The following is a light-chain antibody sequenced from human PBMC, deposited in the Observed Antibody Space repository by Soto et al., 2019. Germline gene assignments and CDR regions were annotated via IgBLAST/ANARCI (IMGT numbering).Light chain of an antibody. V-gene: IGLV2-8*01. Sequence: QPALTQPPSASGSPGQSVTISCTGTSSDVGGYNYVSWYQQHPGKAPKLILYEISERPSGVPDRFSGSRSGNTASLTVSGLQAEDEADYYCSSYAGNNNCVFGTGTKLTVL. CDR1: SSDVGGYNY. CDR3: SSYAGNNNCV. J-gene: IGLJ1*01. CDR2: EIS.